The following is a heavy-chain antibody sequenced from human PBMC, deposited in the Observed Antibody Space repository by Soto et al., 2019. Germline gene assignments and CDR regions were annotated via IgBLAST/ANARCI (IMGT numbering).Heavy chain of an antibody. Sequence: GGSLRLSCAASGFTFSSYGMHWVRQAPGKGLEWVAVIWYDGSNKYYADSVKGRFTISRDNSKNTLYLQMNSLRAEDTAVYYCARGPDGSGFDYWGQGTLVTVSS. D-gene: IGHD3-22*01. CDR2: IWYDGSNK. CDR1: GFTFSSYG. J-gene: IGHJ4*02. CDR3: ARGPDGSGFDY. V-gene: IGHV3-33*01.